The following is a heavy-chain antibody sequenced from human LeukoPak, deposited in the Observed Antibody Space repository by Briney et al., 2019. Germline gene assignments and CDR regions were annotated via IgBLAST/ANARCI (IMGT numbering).Heavy chain of an antibody. J-gene: IGHJ4*02. V-gene: IGHV4-59*08. CDR1: DDSITMYY. CDR2: IYSSGST. D-gene: IGHD3-22*01. CDR3: AREAYYDSSGYSRIDY. Sequence: SETLSLTCTVSDDSITMYYWTWIRQPPGKGLEWIGRIYSSGSTHFNPSLKSRVTISIDMSKNQFSLKLSSVTAADTAVYYCAREAYYDSSGYSRIDYWGQGTLVTVSS.